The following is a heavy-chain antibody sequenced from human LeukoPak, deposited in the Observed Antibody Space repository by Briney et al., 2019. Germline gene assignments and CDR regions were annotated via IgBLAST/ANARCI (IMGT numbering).Heavy chain of an antibody. D-gene: IGHD3-22*01. CDR1: GGSISSYY. CDR3: ARDSYYYDSSGYQH. J-gene: IGHJ1*01. V-gene: IGHV4-59*01. CDR2: IYYSGST. Sequence: SETLSLTCTVSGGSISSYYWSWIRQPPGKGLEWIGDIYYSGSTNYSPSLKSRVTISVDTSKNQFSLKLSSVTAADTAVYYCARDSYYYDSSGYQHWGQGTLVTVSS.